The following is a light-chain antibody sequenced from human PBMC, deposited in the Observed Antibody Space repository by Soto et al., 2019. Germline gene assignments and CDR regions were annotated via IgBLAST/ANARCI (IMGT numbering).Light chain of an antibody. CDR2: DAS. J-gene: IGKJ1*01. Sequence: DIQMTQSPSSLSASVGERATITCRASQGISSWLAWYQQKPGKAPKLLIYDASSLESGVPSRFSGSGSGTEFTLTISSLQPEDFATYYCQQSYSSPPTFGQGTKVDIK. CDR1: QGISSW. CDR3: QQSYSSPPT. V-gene: IGKV1-12*01.